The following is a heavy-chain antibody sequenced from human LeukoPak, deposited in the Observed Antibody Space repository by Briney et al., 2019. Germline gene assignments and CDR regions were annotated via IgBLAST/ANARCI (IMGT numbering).Heavy chain of an antibody. D-gene: IGHD2-15*01. CDR1: GDSMSNYY. J-gene: IGHJ4*02. CDR2: ISDRGST. V-gene: IGHV4-59*01. CDR3: ARVCSAGSCYGLGVIEY. Sequence: SSETLSLTCSVSGDSMSNYYWTWIRQPPGKALESIGYISDRGSTYYSPSLKSRATISADTSKNQISLKLTSVTAADTAVYYCARVCSAGSCYGLGVIEYWGQGTLVTVSS.